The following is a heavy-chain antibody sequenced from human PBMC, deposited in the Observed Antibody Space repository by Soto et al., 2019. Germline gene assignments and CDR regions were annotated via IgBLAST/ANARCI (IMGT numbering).Heavy chain of an antibody. J-gene: IGHJ3*02. CDR3: AIQHEYGGYARNDACDI. Sequence: ASVKVSCKASGYTFTSYDINWVRQATGQGLEWMGWMNPNSGNTGYAQKFQGRVTMTRNTSISTAYMELSSLRSEDTAVYYCAIQHEYGGYARNDACDIWGQGTMVTVSS. V-gene: IGHV1-8*01. D-gene: IGHD5-12*01. CDR2: MNPNSGNT. CDR1: GYTFTSYD.